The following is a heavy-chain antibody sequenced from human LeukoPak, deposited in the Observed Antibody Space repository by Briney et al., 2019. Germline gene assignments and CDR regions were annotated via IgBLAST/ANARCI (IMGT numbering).Heavy chain of an antibody. J-gene: IGHJ5*02. D-gene: IGHD3-16*02. Sequence: SETLSLTCAVYGGSFSGYYWSWIRQPPGKGLEWIGEINHSGSTNYNPSLKSRVAISVDTSKNQFSLKLSSVTAADTAVYYCARAAQYYDYVWGSYRPYNWFDPWGQGTLVTVSS. CDR2: INHSGST. V-gene: IGHV4-34*01. CDR1: GGSFSGYY. CDR3: ARAAQYYDYVWGSYRPYNWFDP.